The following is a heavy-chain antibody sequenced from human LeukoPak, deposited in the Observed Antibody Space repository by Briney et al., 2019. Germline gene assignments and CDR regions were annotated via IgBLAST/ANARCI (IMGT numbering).Heavy chain of an antibody. CDR1: GFTFNNAW. CDR3: STKKEGAAAFDY. D-gene: IGHD1-26*01. V-gene: IGHV3-15*07. CDR2: IKSKTDGGTI. Sequence: PGGSLRLSCAASGFTFNNAWMNWVRQAPGKGLEWVGRIKSKTDGGTIDYAAPVKGSFTMSRDDSKNTLYLQMNSLKTEDTAVYYCSTKKEGAAAFDYWGQGTLVTVSS. J-gene: IGHJ4*02.